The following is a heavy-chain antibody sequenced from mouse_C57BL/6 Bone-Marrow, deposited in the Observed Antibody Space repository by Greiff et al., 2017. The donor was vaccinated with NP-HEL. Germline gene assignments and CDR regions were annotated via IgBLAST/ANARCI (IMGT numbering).Heavy chain of an antibody. Sequence: EVQLQESGAELVRPGASVKLSCTASGFNIKDDYMHWVKQRPEQGLEWIGWIDPENGDTEYASKFQGKATITADTSSNTAYLQLSSLTSEDTAVYYCTTGLLYYFDYWGQGTTLTVSS. CDR1: GFNIKDDY. CDR2: IDPENGDT. V-gene: IGHV14-4*01. D-gene: IGHD3-3*01. CDR3: TTGLLYYFDY. J-gene: IGHJ2*01.